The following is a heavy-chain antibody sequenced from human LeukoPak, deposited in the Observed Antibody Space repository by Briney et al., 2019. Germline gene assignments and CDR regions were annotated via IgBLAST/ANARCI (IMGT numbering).Heavy chain of an antibody. CDR2: ISYDGSNK. CDR1: GFTFSSYG. Sequence: GGSLRLSCAASGFTFSSYGMHWVRQAPGKGLEWVAVISYDGSNKYCAGSVTGRFTICRDNSKNTLYLQMNSLRAEDTAVYYCAKDRTDGVVPGWFDPWGEGTLVTVSS. J-gene: IGHJ5*02. V-gene: IGHV3-30*18. CDR3: AKDRTDGVVPGWFDP. D-gene: IGHD2-2*01.